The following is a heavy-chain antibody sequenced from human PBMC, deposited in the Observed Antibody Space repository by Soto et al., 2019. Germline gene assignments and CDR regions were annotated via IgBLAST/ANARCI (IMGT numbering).Heavy chain of an antibody. CDR1: GFTVSTYG. J-gene: IGHJ4*02. D-gene: IGHD2-8*02. CDR3: TGEVASGY. V-gene: IGHV3-30*03. Sequence: QVQLVESGGCVVQPGRSLRLSCAVSGFTVSTYGMHWVRQAPGKGLEWVAVISRDGGTKYYADSVKGRFTISRDNSRNTLFPEMNSLRGDDMAVYYCTGEVASGYWGQGTLVTVSS. CDR2: ISRDGGTK.